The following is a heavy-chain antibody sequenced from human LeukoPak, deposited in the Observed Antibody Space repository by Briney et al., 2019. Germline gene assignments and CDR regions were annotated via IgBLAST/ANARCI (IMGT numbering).Heavy chain of an antibody. D-gene: IGHD4-17*01. J-gene: IGHJ4*02. CDR1: GYTFTGYY. CDR2: INPNSGGT. Sequence: GASVKVSCKASGYTFTGYYMHWVRQAPGQGLEWMGWINPNSGGTNYAQKFQGRVTMTRDTSISTAYMELSRLRSDDTAVYYCARSKEKGTTVTTPSFLDYWGQGTLVTVSS. CDR3: ARSKEKGTTVTTPSFLDY. V-gene: IGHV1-2*02.